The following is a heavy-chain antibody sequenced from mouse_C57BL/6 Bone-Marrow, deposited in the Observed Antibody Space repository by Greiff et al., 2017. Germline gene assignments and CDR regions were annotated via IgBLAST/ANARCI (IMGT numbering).Heavy chain of an antibody. J-gene: IGHJ4*01. V-gene: IGHV2-4*01. CDR3: AKIADYAMDY. CDR2: IWSGGST. Sequence: VHLVESGPGLVQPSQSLSITCTVSGFSLTSYGVHWVRQPPGKGLEWLGVIWSGGSTHYNAAFISRLSISKDNSKSQVFFKMNSLQADDTAIYYCAKIADYAMDYWGQGTSVTVSS. CDR1: GFSLTSYG.